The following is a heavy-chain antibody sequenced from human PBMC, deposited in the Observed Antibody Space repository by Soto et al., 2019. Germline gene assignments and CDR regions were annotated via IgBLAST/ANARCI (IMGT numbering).Heavy chain of an antibody. CDR1: GGSISSYY. Sequence: SETLSLTCTVSGGSISSYYWSWIRQPPGKGLEWFGYIYYTGTTKYNSSLKSRVTISVDTSKNQFSLRLTSVTAADTAVYYCARPGDGYNLAAFDIWGQGTVVTVSS. D-gene: IGHD5-18*01. J-gene: IGHJ3*02. CDR3: ARPGDGYNLAAFDI. V-gene: IGHV4-59*08. CDR2: IYYTGTT.